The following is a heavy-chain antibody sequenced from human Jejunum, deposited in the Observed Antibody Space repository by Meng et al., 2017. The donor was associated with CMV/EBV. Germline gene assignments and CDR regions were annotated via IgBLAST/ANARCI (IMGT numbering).Heavy chain of an antibody. Sequence: FSTYAMNWVRQTPGKGLEWVSFISDTSAYIYYADSVKGRFTISRDNAKNSLYLQMNSPRAEDTAVYYCARDPDRDHYGSGRCPDYWGQGTLVTVSS. CDR3: ARDPDRDHYGSGRCPDY. CDR1: FSTYA. J-gene: IGHJ4*02. CDR2: ISDTSAYI. D-gene: IGHD3-10*01. V-gene: IGHV3-21*01.